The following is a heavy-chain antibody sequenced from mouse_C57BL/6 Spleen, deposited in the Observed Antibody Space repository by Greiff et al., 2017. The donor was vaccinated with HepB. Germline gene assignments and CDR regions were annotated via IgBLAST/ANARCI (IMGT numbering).Heavy chain of an antibody. CDR2: IYPGSGST. J-gene: IGHJ1*03. D-gene: IGHD2-4*01. Sequence: QVQLQQPGAELVKPGASVKMSCKASGYTFTSYWITWVKQRPGQGLEWIGDIYPGSGSTNYNEKFKSKATLTVDTSSSTAYMQLSSLTSEDSAVYYCARNLDYDEYFDVWGTGTTVTVSS. CDR3: ARNLDYDEYFDV. CDR1: GYTFTSYW. V-gene: IGHV1-55*01.